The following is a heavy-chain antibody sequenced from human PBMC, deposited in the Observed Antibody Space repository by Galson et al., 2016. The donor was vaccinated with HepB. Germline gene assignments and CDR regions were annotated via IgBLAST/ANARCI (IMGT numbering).Heavy chain of an antibody. D-gene: IGHD2/OR15-2a*01. J-gene: IGHJ4*02. CDR3: ATQLHLIIVPGTFDS. CDR2: ISNTGKTI. Sequence: SLRLSCAASGLPFSDSYMSRIRQAPGKGLEWISYISNTGKTIYYADSVKGRFTISRDNAKNSPYLQMNTLRGEDTAVYYCATQLHLIIVPGTFDSWGQGTLVTVSS. CDR1: GLPFSDSY. V-gene: IGHV3-11*01.